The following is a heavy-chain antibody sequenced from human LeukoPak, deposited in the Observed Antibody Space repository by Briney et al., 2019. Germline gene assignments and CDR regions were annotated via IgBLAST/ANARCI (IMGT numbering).Heavy chain of an antibody. CDR3: ARVRYGSGSLEVGFDY. CDR1: SDSLTSGGYY. J-gene: IGHJ4*02. CDR2: INFSGNT. V-gene: IGHV4-31*03. Sequence: SETLSLTCTVSSDSLTSGGYYWSWIRQHPGQGLEWIGYINFSGNTYYNPSLKSRVTISEDTSNNQVSLNLSSVTAADTAVYYCARVRYGSGSLEVGFDYWGQGTLVTVSS. D-gene: IGHD3-10*01.